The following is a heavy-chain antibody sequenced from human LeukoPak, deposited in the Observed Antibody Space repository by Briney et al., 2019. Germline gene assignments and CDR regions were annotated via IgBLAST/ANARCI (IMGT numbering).Heavy chain of an antibody. CDR2: ISGSGVST. V-gene: IGHV3-23*01. D-gene: IGHD3-10*01. J-gene: IGHJ4*02. CDR1: GLTLSSYA. Sequence: GGSLRLSCAASGLTLSSYAMSWVRQAPGKGLEWVSAISGSGVSTHYADSVKGRFTISRDDSKNTLYLQMNSLRAEDTAVYYCAKDYYDSGSNWGQGTLVTVSS. CDR3: AKDYYDSGSN.